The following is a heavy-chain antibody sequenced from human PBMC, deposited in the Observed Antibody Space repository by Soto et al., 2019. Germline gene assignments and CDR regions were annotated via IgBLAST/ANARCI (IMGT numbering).Heavy chain of an antibody. CDR1: GFTFSSYS. J-gene: IGHJ5*02. D-gene: IGHD4-17*01. CDR2: ISSSSSYI. V-gene: IGHV3-21*01. CDR3: ARAVTTSNNWFDP. Sequence: GGSLRLSCAASGFTFSSYSMNWVRQAPGKGLEWVSSISSSSSYIYYADSVKGRFTISRDNAKNSLYLQMNSLRAEDTAVYYCARAVTTSNNWFDPWGQGTLVTVSS.